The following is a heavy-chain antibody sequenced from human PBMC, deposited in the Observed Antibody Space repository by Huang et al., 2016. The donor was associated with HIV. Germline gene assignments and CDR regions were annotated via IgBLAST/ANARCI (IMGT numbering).Heavy chain of an antibody. V-gene: IGHV4-34*02. D-gene: IGHD1-1*01. Sequence: QVRLQQWGGGLVRPSETLSRTRAVYGGPFSTPYWSWIRQSPGQGLEWIAEIKYKGQANFNPSLRSRVSISVDTSKNQFSLNVTSVTAADTAIYYCARGRDTTEMDTVDDALDVWDQGTLVIVSS. CDR2: IKYKGQA. CDR1: GGPFSTPY. J-gene: IGHJ3*01. CDR3: ARGRDTTEMDTVDDALDV.